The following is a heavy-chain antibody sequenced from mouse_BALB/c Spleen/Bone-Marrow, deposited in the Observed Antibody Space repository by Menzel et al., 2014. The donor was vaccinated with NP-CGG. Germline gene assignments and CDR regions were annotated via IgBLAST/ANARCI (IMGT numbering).Heavy chain of an antibody. CDR2: IDPANGNT. Sequence: VHLQQSGADLVEPGASVKLSCTASGFNIKDTYMHWVKQRPEQGLEWIGRIDPANGNTKYDPKFQGKATITADTSSNTAYLQLSSLTSEDTAVYYCARGDYYGGSFFAYWGQGTLVTVSA. J-gene: IGHJ3*01. CDR1: GFNIKDTY. V-gene: IGHV14-3*02. CDR3: ARGDYYGGSFFAY. D-gene: IGHD1-1*01.